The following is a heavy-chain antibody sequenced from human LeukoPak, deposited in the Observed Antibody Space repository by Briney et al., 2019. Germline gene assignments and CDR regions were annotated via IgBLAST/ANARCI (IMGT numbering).Heavy chain of an antibody. V-gene: IGHV3-74*01. CDR2: INSDGSST. CDR1: GFTFSSYW. Sequence: GGSLRLSCAASGFTFSSYWMHWVRHAPGKGLVWVSRINSDGSSTSYADSVKGRFTISRDNAKPSLYLQMNSLRVEDTAVYYCAEEGRSLQTYWGQGTLVTVSS. D-gene: IGHD5-24*01. J-gene: IGHJ4*02. CDR3: AEEGRSLQTY.